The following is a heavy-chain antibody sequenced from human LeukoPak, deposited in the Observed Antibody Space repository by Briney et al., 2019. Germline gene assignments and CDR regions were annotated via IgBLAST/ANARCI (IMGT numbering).Heavy chain of an antibody. CDR3: ARGDDYGGAWYYFDC. Sequence: PGGSLRLSCAASGFTFSNYAMSWVRQAPGKGLEWVSDIYSAGITYYADSVKGRFTISRDNSKNTVYLQMDSLRAEDTAVYYCARGDDYGGAWYYFDCWGQGTLVTVSS. D-gene: IGHD4-23*01. CDR1: GFTFSNYA. CDR2: IYSAGIT. V-gene: IGHV3-53*01. J-gene: IGHJ4*02.